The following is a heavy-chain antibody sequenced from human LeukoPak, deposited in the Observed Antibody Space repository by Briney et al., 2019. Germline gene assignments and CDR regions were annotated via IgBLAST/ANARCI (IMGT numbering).Heavy chain of an antibody. Sequence: ASVKVSCKASGYTFTGYYMHWVRQAPGQGLEWMGWINPNSGGTNYAQKFQGRVTMTRDTSISTAYMGLSRLRSDDTAVYYCARDRIGDYYGSGSYPDYWGQGTLVTVSS. CDR3: ARDRIGDYYGSGSYPDY. V-gene: IGHV1-2*02. CDR1: GYTFTGYY. J-gene: IGHJ4*02. D-gene: IGHD3-10*01. CDR2: INPNSGGT.